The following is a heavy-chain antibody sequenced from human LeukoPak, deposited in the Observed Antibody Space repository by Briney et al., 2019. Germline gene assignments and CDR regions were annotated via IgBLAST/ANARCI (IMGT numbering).Heavy chain of an antibody. CDR3: AREGAMVRGGPRYYNYYYMDV. V-gene: IGHV1-2*02. CDR2: INPNSGGR. J-gene: IGHJ6*03. CDR1: GYTFTDYL. Sequence: ASVKVSCKASGYTFTDYLMHWVRQAPGQGLEWMGWINPNSGGRNYAQKFQGRVTMSRDTSISTVYMELTRLRSDDTAVYYCAREGAMVRGGPRYYNYYYMDVWGQGTLVTVSS. D-gene: IGHD3-10*01.